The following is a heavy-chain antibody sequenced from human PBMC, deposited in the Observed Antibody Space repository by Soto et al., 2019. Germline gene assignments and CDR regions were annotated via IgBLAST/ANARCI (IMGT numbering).Heavy chain of an antibody. J-gene: IGHJ4*02. Sequence: VGSLRLSCAASGFTFSSSGMHWVRQAPGKGLEWVAVISYDGSNKFYADSVKGRFTISRDNFRNTLYLQMNSLRAEDTAVYYCAKEFHSWNYFDYWGQGALVTVSS. D-gene: IGHD1-20*01. V-gene: IGHV3-30*18. CDR2: ISYDGSNK. CDR3: AKEFHSWNYFDY. CDR1: GFTFSSSG.